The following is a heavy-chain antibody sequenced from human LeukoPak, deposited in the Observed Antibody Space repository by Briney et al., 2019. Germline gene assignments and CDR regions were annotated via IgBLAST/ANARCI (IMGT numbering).Heavy chain of an antibody. CDR1: GFTFSSYS. J-gene: IGHJ4*02. CDR2: ISSSSSYI. CDR3: TKVAYGSGSYSH. Sequence: GESLRLSCAASGFTFSSYSMNWVRQAPGKGLEWVSSISSSSSYIYYADSVKGRFTISRDNAKNSLYLQMNSLRAEDTALYYCTKVAYGSGSYSHWGQGILVTVSS. D-gene: IGHD3-10*01. V-gene: IGHV3-21*04.